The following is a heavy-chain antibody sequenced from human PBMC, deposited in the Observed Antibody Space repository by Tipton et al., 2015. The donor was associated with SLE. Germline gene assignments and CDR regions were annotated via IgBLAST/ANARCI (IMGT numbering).Heavy chain of an antibody. CDR2: ISGSSSYI. J-gene: IGHJ6*02. V-gene: IGHV3-21*01. CDR3: ARGFYPRGYYYGMDV. Sequence: SLRLSCAASGFTFSSYAMSWVRQAPGKGLEWVSAISGSSSYIYYADSVKGRFTISRDNAKNSLYLQMNSLRAEDTAVYYCARGFYPRGYYYGMDVWGQGTTVTVSS. D-gene: IGHD2/OR15-2a*01. CDR1: GFTFSSYA.